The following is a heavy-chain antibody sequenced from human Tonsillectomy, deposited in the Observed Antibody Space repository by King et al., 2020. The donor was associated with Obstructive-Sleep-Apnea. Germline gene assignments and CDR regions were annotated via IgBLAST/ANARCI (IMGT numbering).Heavy chain of an antibody. CDR3: ARDYNYVFDY. V-gene: IGHV3-48*04. Sequence: VQLVESGGGLVQPGGSLRLSCAASGFIFSTYSMNWVRQAPGKGLEWVSYFGGCNTISYADSVRGRFTISRDNARNSLYLQMHSLRAEDTAVYYCARDYNYVFDYWGQGALVTVSS. D-gene: IGHD5-24*01. CDR2: FGGCNTI. CDR1: GFIFSTYS. J-gene: IGHJ4*02.